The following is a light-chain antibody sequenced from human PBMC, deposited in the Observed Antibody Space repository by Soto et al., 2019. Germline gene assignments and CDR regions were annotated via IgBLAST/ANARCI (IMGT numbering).Light chain of an antibody. CDR1: ETINNY. Sequence: DIRMTQSPSSLSVSVGDGVTITCRASETINNYLNWYQQKPGRAPKLLIHAASTLQSGVPSRFSGSGSGTDLTLTISSLQPEDFATYSCQQSYTTPWTFGLGTRVEI. J-gene: IGKJ1*01. CDR3: QQSYTTPWT. CDR2: AAS. V-gene: IGKV1-39*01.